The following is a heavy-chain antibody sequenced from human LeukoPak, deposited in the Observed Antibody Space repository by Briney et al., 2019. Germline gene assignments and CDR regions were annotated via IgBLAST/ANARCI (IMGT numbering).Heavy chain of an antibody. J-gene: IGHJ4*02. CDR1: GGSISGGSYF. D-gene: IGHD5-18*01. V-gene: IGHV4-61*02. CDR3: ARENTAKVTIDY. Sequence: PSQTLSLTCTVSGGSISGGSYFWSWIRQPAGKGLEWIGRIYTSGSTNYNPSLKSRVTISVDTSKTQFSLKLSSVTAADTAVYYCARENTAKVTIDYWGQGTLVTVSS. CDR2: IYTSGST.